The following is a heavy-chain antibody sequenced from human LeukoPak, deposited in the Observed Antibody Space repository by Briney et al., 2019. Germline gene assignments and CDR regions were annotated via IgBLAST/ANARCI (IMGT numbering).Heavy chain of an antibody. CDR1: GGSISGYY. CDR2: IYYSGST. CDR3: ARSRAFDI. V-gene: IGHV4-59*08. J-gene: IGHJ3*02. Sequence: PSETLSLTCTVSGGSISGYYWSWVRQPPGKGLEWVGYIYYSGSTNYNPSLKSRVTISVDTSKNQFSLKLSSVTAADTAVYYCARSRAFDIWGQGTMVTVSS.